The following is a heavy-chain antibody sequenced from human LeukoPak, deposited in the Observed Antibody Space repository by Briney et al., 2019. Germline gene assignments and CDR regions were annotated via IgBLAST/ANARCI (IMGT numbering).Heavy chain of an antibody. CDR2: IDSDGSIT. CDR1: GFSFGSYW. J-gene: IGHJ6*02. CDR3: ARGSIRRGELWVRHWYYGLDV. V-gene: IGHV3-74*01. D-gene: IGHD1-26*01. Sequence: PGGSLRLSCAASGFSFGSYWMNWVRQAPGQGLVWVSRIDSDGSITTYADAVKGRFTVSRDNAKNTLYLQMNSLRSEDTAVYYCARGSIRRGELWVRHWYYGLDVWGQGTTVIVSS.